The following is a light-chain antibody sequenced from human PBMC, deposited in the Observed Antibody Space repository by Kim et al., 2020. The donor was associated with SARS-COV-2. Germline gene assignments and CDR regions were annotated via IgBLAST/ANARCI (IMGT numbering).Light chain of an antibody. CDR1: SLRSYY. CDR2: GRN. J-gene: IGLJ2*01. V-gene: IGLV3-19*01. Sequence: SSELTQDPAVSVALGQTVRITCQGDSLRSYYATWYHQKPRQAPVLVIYGRNSRPSGIPDRFSGSASGNTASLTISGAQVEDESDFYCQSRDSGGNVVFGGGTRLTVL. CDR3: QSRDSGGNVV.